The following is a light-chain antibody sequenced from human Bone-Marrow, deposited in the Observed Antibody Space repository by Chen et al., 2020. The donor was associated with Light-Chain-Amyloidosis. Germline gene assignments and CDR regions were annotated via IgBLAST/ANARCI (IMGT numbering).Light chain of an antibody. CDR3: QSADSSGTYEVI. Sequence: SYELTQPPSVSVAPGQTASTPGSGDDLPTKYAYWYQQKPGQAPVLVIHRDTERPSGISERFSGSSSGTTATLTISGVQAEDEADYHCQSADSSGTYEVIFGGGTKLTVL. J-gene: IGLJ2*01. CDR1: DLPTKY. CDR2: RDT. V-gene: IGLV3-25*03.